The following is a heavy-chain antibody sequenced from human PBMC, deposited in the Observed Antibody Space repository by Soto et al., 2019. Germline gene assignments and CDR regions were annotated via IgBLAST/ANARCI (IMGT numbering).Heavy chain of an antibody. V-gene: IGHV3-30*18. J-gene: IGHJ4*02. D-gene: IGHD6-19*01. CDR1: GFTFSSYG. CDR3: AKVAVAGRMFPY. Sequence: QPGGSLRLSCAASGFTFSSYGMHWVRQAPGKGLEWVAVISYDGSNKYYADSVKGRFTISRDNSKNTLYLQMNSLRAEDTAVYYCAKVAVAGRMFPYWGQGTLVTVSS. CDR2: ISYDGSNK.